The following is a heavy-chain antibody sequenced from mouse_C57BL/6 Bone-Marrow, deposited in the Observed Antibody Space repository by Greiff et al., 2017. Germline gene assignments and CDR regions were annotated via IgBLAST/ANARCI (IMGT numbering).Heavy chain of an antibody. CDR3: ARHRLRSPFDY. V-gene: IGHV5-6*01. D-gene: IGHD1-1*01. CDR2: ISSGGSYT. Sequence: EVQLKESGGDLVKPGGSLKLSCAASGFTFSSYGMSWVRQTPDKRLEWVATISSGGSYTYYPDSVKGRFTISRDNAKNTLYLQMSSLKTEDTAMYYCARHRLRSPFDYWGQGTTLTVSS. J-gene: IGHJ2*01. CDR1: GFTFSSYG.